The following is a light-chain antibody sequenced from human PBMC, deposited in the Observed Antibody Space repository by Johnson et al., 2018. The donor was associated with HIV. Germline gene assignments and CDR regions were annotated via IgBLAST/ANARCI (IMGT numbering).Light chain of an antibody. V-gene: IGLV1-51*02. J-gene: IGLJ1*01. CDR2: ENN. Sequence: SVLTQPPSVSAAPGQKVTISCSGSSSHIGNNYVSWYQQLPGTAPKLLIYENNKRPSGIPDRFSGSKSGTSATLGITGLQTGDEADYYCGTWDSSLSAYVCGTGTKVTVL. CDR1: SSHIGNNY. CDR3: GTWDSSLSAYV.